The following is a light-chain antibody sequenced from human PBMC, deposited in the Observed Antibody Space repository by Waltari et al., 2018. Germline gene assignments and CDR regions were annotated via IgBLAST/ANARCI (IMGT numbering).Light chain of an antibody. V-gene: IGLV2-14*03. CDR1: SSDVASYDH. Sequence: QSVLTQSASVSGSPGQSITLSCTGTSSDVASYDHVSWYQQHPDKAPKLMIYDVSRRPSGVSTRFFGSKSGNTASLTISGLQAEDEADYYCSSYTSSNTYVFGSGTKVTVL. CDR2: DVS. CDR3: SSYTSSNTYV. J-gene: IGLJ1*01.